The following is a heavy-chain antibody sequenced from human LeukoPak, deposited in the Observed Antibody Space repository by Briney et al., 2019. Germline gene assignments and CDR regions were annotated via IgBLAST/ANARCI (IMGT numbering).Heavy chain of an antibody. D-gene: IGHD6-13*01. Sequence: GGSLRLSCAASGFTVSSNYMSWVRQAPGKGLEWVSVIYSGGSTYYADSVKGRFTISRDNAKNSLYLQMNSLRAEDTAVYYCARPRTGYSLSGFDYWGQGTLVTVSS. CDR1: GFTVSSNY. CDR3: ARPRTGYSLSGFDY. CDR2: IYSGGST. J-gene: IGHJ4*02. V-gene: IGHV3-53*01.